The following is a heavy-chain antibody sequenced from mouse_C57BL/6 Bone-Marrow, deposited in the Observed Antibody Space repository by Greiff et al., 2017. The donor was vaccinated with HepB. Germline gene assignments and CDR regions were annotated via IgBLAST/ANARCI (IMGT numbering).Heavy chain of an antibody. J-gene: IGHJ3*01. D-gene: IGHD1-1*01. CDR1: GYTFTSYW. Sequence: VQGVESGAELAKPGASVKLSCKASGYTFTSYWMHWVKQRPGQGLEWIGYINPSSGYTKYNQKFKDKATLTADKSSSTAYMQLSSLTYEDSAVYYCARYYYGSSPAWFAYWGQGTLVTVSA. CDR3: ARYYYGSSPAWFAY. V-gene: IGHV1-7*01. CDR2: INPSSGYT.